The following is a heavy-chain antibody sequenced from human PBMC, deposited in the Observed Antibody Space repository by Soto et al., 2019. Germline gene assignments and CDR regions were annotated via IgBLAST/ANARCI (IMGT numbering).Heavy chain of an antibody. V-gene: IGHV3-48*03. D-gene: IGHD1-26*01. CDR1: GFSFSRFE. J-gene: IGHJ4*02. CDR2: FSSSSDVI. CDR3: AKDLGSYLTPAFDY. Sequence: EVQLVESGGGLIQPGGSLRLSCAASGFSFSRFEMNWVRQAPGKGLEWVSYFSSSSDVIYYANSVKGRFTSSRDNAKNSLYVQMGSLRAEDTAVYFCAKDLGSYLTPAFDYWGLGTLVTVSS.